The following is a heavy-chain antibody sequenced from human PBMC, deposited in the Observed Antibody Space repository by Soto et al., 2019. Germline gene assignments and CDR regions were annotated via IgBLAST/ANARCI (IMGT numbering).Heavy chain of an antibody. CDR2: ITGSGGSS. CDR1: GFTFDSYA. D-gene: IGHD5-12*01. V-gene: IGHV3-23*01. Sequence: EVQLLESGGGLVQPGGSLRLSCAASGFTFDSYAMSWVRQAPGKGLEWVSAITGSGGSSYYADSVKGRFTIARDNSTNTLYLHMNSLRGEDTAVYYCAKGYYSGYDLAYFDYWGQGTLVTVSS. J-gene: IGHJ4*02. CDR3: AKGYYSGYDLAYFDY.